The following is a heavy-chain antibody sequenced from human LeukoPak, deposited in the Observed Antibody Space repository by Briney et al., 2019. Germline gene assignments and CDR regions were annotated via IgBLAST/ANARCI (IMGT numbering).Heavy chain of an antibody. V-gene: IGHV3-9*01. D-gene: IGHD5-12*01. Sequence: GGSLRLSCAASGFTFDDYAMHWVRQAPGKGLEWVSDISWNSGSIGYADSVKGRFTISRDNAKNSLYLQMNSPRAEDTALYCCAKVHSGYDFNWYFDLWGRGTLVTVSS. CDR1: GFTFDDYA. J-gene: IGHJ2*01. CDR2: ISWNSGSI. CDR3: AKVHSGYDFNWYFDL.